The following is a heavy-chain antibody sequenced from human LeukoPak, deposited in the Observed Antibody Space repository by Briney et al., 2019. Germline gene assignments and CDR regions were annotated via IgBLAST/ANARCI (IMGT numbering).Heavy chain of an antibody. V-gene: IGHV3-23*01. Sequence: GGSLRLSCAASGFTFSSYAMSWVRQAPGKGLEWVSAISGSGGSTYYADSVKGRFTISRDNSKNTLYLQMNSLRAEDTAVYYCAKSGLWSGYSNYFDYWGQGTLVTVSA. J-gene: IGHJ4*02. CDR2: ISGSGGST. D-gene: IGHD3-3*01. CDR1: GFTFSSYA. CDR3: AKSGLWSGYSNYFDY.